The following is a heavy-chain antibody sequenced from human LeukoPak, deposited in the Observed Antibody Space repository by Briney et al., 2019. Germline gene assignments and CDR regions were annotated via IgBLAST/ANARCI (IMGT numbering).Heavy chain of an antibody. J-gene: IGHJ5*02. CDR1: GGSIGNSY. CDR2: IYSSGAT. D-gene: IGHD1-1*01. Sequence: SETLSLTCTVSGGSIGNSYWSWIRQPPGKGLEWIGYIYSSGATEYNPSLESRVTISVATSKNQFSLKLSSVTAADTAVYYCVKHVQGGFDRWGQGTLVTVSS. V-gene: IGHV4-59*08. CDR3: VKHVQGGFDR.